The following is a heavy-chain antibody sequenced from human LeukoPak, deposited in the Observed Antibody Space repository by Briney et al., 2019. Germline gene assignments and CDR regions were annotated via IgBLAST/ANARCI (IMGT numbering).Heavy chain of an antibody. CDR3: AREGGDIVATILFGAFDI. CDR1: GGSISSGGYY. V-gene: IGHV4-31*03. Sequence: PSQTLSLTCTVSGGSISSGGYYWSWTRQHPGKGLEWIGYIYYSGSTYYNPSLKSRVTISVDTSKNQFSLKLSSVTAADTAVYYCAREGGDIVATILFGAFDIWGQGTMVTVSS. J-gene: IGHJ3*02. D-gene: IGHD5-12*01. CDR2: IYYSGST.